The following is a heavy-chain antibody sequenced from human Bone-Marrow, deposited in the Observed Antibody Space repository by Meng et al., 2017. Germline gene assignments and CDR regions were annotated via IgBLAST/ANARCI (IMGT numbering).Heavy chain of an antibody. D-gene: IGHD2-15*01. J-gene: IGHJ4*02. V-gene: IGHV4-34*01. Sequence: QVQLQQWGAGLLKPSETLSLTCAVYVGSFSVYYWSWIRQPPGKGLEWIGEINHSGSTNYNPSLKSRVTISVDTSKNQFSLKLSSVTAADTAVYYCARGGYCSGGSCNWGQGTLVTVSS. CDR1: VGSFSVYY. CDR2: INHSGST. CDR3: ARGGYCSGGSCN.